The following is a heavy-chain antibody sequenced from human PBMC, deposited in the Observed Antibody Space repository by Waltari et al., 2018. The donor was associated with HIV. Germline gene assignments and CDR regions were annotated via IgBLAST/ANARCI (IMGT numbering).Heavy chain of an antibody. V-gene: IGHV1-69*01. Sequence: KVSCKASGGTFSSYAISWVRQAPGQGLEWMGGIIPIFGTANYAQKFQGRVTITADESTSTAYMELSSLRSEDTAVYYCARESVAGTPCDYWGQGTLVTVSS. CDR3: ARESVAGTPCDY. CDR1: GGTFSSYA. CDR2: IIPIFGTA. D-gene: IGHD6-19*01. J-gene: IGHJ4*02.